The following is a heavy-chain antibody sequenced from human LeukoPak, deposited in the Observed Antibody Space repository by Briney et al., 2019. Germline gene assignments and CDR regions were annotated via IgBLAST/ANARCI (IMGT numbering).Heavy chain of an antibody. D-gene: IGHD2-2*01. V-gene: IGHV4-30-4*01. CDR3: ARGLGYCSSTSCYYYFDY. CDR1: GGSISSGDYY. CDR2: IYYSGST. Sequence: SETLSLTCTVSGGSISSGDYYWSWIRQPPGKGLEWIGYIYYSGSTYYNPSLKSRVTISVDTSKNQSSLKLSSVTAADTAVYYCARGLGYCSSTSCYYYFDYWGQGTLVTVSS. J-gene: IGHJ4*02.